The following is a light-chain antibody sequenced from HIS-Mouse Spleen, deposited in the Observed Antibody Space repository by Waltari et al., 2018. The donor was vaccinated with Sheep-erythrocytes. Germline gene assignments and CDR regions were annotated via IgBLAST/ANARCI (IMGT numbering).Light chain of an antibody. V-gene: IGLV2-23*01. CDR2: EGS. CDR3: CSYAGSSTPWV. J-gene: IGLJ3*02. Sequence: QSALTQPASVSGSPGQSITIPCTGNSSDLGSYNLVSWYQQHPGKAPNLMIYEGSKRPSGVSNRFSGSKSGNTASLTISGLQAEDEADYYCCSYAGSSTPWVFGGGTKLTVL. CDR1: SSDLGSYNL.